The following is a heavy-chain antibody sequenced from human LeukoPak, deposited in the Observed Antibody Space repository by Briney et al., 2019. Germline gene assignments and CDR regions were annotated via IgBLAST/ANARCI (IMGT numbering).Heavy chain of an antibody. D-gene: IGHD4-11*01. CDR2: IGTYSGST. Sequence: ASVKVSCKASGYTFTSYGISWVRQAPGQGLEWMGWIGTYSGSTNYAQKLQGRVTMTTDTSTSTAYMELRSLRSDDTAVYYCARESGTVTTADAFDIWGQGTMVTVSS. CDR3: ARESGTVTTADAFDI. V-gene: IGHV1-18*01. J-gene: IGHJ3*02. CDR1: GYTFTSYG.